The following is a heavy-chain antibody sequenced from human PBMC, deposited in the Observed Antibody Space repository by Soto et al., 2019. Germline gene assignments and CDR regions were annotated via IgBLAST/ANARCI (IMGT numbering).Heavy chain of an antibody. V-gene: IGHV4-59*08. D-gene: IGHD3-10*01. Sequence: SETLSLTCTVSGASISSYYWSWFRQPPGKGLEWIAYIRYGGTTNYNPSLRSRVTISLDTSKNQFSLRVTSVTAADTAVYYCARHYDSGSYPLDYWGPGTLVTVS. J-gene: IGHJ4*02. CDR1: GASISSYY. CDR2: IRYGGTT. CDR3: ARHYDSGSYPLDY.